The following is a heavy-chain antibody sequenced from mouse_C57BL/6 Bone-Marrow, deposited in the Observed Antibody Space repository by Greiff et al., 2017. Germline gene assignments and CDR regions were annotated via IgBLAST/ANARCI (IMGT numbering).Heavy chain of an antibody. Sequence: VQLQQPGAELVKPGASVKMSCKASGCTFTSYWITWVKQRPGQGLEWIGDIYPGSGSTNYNEKFKSKATLTVDTSSSTAYMQLSSLTSEDSAVYYCARRKVYYDYYFDYWGQGTTLTVSS. D-gene: IGHD2-4*01. CDR1: GCTFTSYW. CDR3: ARRKVYYDYYFDY. CDR2: IYPGSGST. J-gene: IGHJ2*01. V-gene: IGHV1-55*01.